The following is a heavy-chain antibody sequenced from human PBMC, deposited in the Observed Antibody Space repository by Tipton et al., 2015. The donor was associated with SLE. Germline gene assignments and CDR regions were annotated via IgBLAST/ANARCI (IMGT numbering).Heavy chain of an antibody. D-gene: IGHD3-3*01. CDR3: ARDPYYDFWSGLGFGWFDP. V-gene: IGHV3-30-3*01. CDR2: ISYDGSNK. CDR1: GFTFSSYA. J-gene: IGHJ5*02. Sequence: QLVQSGGGVVQPGRSLRLSCAASGFTFSSYAMHWVRQAPGKGLEWVAVISYDGSNKYYADSVKGRFTISRDNSKNTLYLQMNSLRAEDTAVYNCARDPYYDFWSGLGFGWFDPWGQGTLVTVSS.